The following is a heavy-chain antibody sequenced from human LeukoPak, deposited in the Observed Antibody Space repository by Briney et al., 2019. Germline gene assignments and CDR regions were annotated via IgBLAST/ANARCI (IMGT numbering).Heavy chain of an antibody. D-gene: IGHD4-17*01. CDR2: IYYSGST. V-gene: IGHV4-61*08. CDR3: ARRPDYGDYWYFDL. CDR1: GGSISSGGYY. J-gene: IGHJ2*01. Sequence: MSSETLSLTCTVSGGSISSGGYYWSWIRQPPGKGQEWIGHIYYSGSTNYNPSLKSRVTISVDTSKDQFSLKLTSVTAADTAMYYCARRPDYGDYWYFDLWGRGTLVTVSS.